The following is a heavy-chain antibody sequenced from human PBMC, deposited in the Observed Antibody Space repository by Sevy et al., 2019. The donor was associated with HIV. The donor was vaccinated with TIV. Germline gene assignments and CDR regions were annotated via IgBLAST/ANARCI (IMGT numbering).Heavy chain of an antibody. Sequence: SETLSLTCTVSGCSISDYYWSWIRQPPGRGLEWIGYIYHNSWSSNYNPSLKGRVTISVDTSRNQFSLKLTSMTAADTDVYYCERDSGYSGTYYPFAYWGQGALVTVSS. J-gene: IGHJ4*02. D-gene: IGHD1-26*01. CDR1: GCSISDYY. V-gene: IGHV4-59*01. CDR3: ERDSGYSGTYYPFAY. CDR2: IYHNSWSS.